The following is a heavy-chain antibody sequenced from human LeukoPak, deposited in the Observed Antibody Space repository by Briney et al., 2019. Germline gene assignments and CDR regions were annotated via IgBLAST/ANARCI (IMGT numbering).Heavy chain of an antibody. Sequence: ASVKVSCKASGYTFTSYYMHWVRQAPGQGLEWMGIINPSGGGISYAQKLQGRVTMTSDTSTSTVYMELSSLRSEDTAVYFCARVSTQDPIYYGAGRYDYWGQGTLVTVSS. CDR2: INPSGGGI. CDR3: ARVSTQDPIYYGAGRYDY. D-gene: IGHD3-10*01. J-gene: IGHJ4*01. V-gene: IGHV1-46*04. CDR1: GYTFTSYY.